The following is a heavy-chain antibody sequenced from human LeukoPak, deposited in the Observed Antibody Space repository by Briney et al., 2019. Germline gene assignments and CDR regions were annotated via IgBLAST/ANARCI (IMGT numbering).Heavy chain of an antibody. CDR2: INSDGSST. CDR3: ARGPSGWGSLDS. J-gene: IGHJ4*02. Sequence: PGGSLRLSCAASGFTFSSYWMHWVRQAPGKGLVWVSRINSDGSSTNYADSVKGRFTISRDNAKNTLYLQVKSLRAEDTAVYYCARGPSGWGSLDSWGQVTLVTVSS. CDR1: GFTFSSYW. V-gene: IGHV3-74*01. D-gene: IGHD7-27*01.